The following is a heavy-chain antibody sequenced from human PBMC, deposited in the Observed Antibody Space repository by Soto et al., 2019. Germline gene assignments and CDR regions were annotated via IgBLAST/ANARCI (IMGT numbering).Heavy chain of an antibody. CDR3: ARDDQYSSSSYYYGMDV. CDR1: GGSVNSGSNY. Sequence: SETLSLTCTVSGGSVNSGSNYWSWIRQPPGKGLEWIGYIYYSGSTNYNPSLKSRVTISVDTSKNQFSLKLSSVTAADTAVYYCARDDQYSSSSYYYGMDVWGQGTTVTVSS. CDR2: IYYSGST. J-gene: IGHJ6*02. D-gene: IGHD6-6*01. V-gene: IGHV4-61*01.